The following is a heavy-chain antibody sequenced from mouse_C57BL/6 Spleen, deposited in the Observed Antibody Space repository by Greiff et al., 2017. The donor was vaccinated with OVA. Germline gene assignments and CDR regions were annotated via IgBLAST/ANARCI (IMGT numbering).Heavy chain of an antibody. CDR2: IDPSDSDT. J-gene: IGHJ2*01. CDR3: ARWGSGYVNY. D-gene: IGHD3-2*02. Sequence: QVQLQQPGAELVRPGSSVKLSCKASGYTFTSYWMHWVKQRPIQGLEWIGNIDPSDSDTHYNQKFKDKATLTVDKSSSTAYMQLSSLTSEDSAVCYCARWGSGYVNYWGQGTTLTDSS. CDR1: GYTFTSYW. V-gene: IGHV1-52*01.